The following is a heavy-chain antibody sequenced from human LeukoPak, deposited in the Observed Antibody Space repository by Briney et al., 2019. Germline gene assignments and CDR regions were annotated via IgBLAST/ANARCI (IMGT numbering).Heavy chain of an antibody. V-gene: IGHV3-23*01. Sequence: PGGSLRLSCAASGFTFNYYAMSWVRQAPGKGLEWVSGISDNEGSTYYTDSVKGRFTISRDNTKNTVHLQMSHLRADDTRVYFCARHDSFIPYWGQETQVTVSS. CDR3: ARHDSFIPY. CDR2: ISDNEGST. J-gene: IGHJ4*02. CDR1: GFTFNYYA. D-gene: IGHD2-21*01.